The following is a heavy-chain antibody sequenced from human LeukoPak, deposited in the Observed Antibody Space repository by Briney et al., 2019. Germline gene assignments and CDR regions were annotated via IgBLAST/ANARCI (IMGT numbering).Heavy chain of an antibody. V-gene: IGHV1-69*05. D-gene: IGHD6-19*01. J-gene: IGHJ2*01. CDR3: AREAAVAGTITHWYIDL. Sequence: SVKVSCKASGGTFSSYTISWVRQAPGQGLEWMGRIIPIFGTANYAQKFQGRVTITTDESTSTAYMELSSLRSEDTAVYYCAREAAVAGTITHWYIDLWGRGTLVTVSS. CDR1: GGTFSSYT. CDR2: IIPIFGTA.